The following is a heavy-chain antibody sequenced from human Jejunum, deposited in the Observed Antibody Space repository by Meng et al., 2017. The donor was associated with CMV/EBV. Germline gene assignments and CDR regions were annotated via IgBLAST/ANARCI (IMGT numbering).Heavy chain of an antibody. V-gene: IGHV4-38-2*02. CDR2: IYRSGST. D-gene: IGHD2-2*02. Sequence: WGWIRQPPGGGLEWIGSIYRSGSTNYNPSLKSRVSISVDTSRNQFSLNLSSVTAADTAVYYCARDCSSTSCYNGGYYYYYGLDVWGQGTTVTVSS. J-gene: IGHJ6*02. CDR3: ARDCSSTSCYNGGYYYYYGLDV.